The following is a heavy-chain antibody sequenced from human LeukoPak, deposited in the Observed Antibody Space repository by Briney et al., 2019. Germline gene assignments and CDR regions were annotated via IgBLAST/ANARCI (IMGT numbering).Heavy chain of an antibody. CDR2: IYYGGST. V-gene: IGHV4-39*07. D-gene: IGHD3-22*01. CDR1: GFSFSSYS. CDR3: ARDRYYEPFDY. J-gene: IGHJ4*02. Sequence: GSLRLSCAASGFSFSSYSMKWVRQPPGKGLEWIGSIYYGGSTYYNPSLKSRVTISVDTSKNQFSLKLSSVTAADTAVYYCARDRYYEPFDYWGQGTLVTVSS.